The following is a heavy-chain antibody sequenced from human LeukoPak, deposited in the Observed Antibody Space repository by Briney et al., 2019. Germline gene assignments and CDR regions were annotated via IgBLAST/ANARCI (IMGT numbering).Heavy chain of an antibody. CDR3: AKDYNSDFSNSYFDY. CDR2: ISGDGGST. J-gene: IGHJ4*02. V-gene: IGHV3-43*02. D-gene: IGHD4-11*01. CDR1: GFTFDDYA. Sequence: PGGSLRLSCPASGFTFDDYAMHLVRQPPGKGLEWVSLISGDGGSTSYADSVKGRFTISRDNSKNSLYLQMNSLRAEDTALYYCAKDYNSDFSNSYFDYWGQGTLVTVSS.